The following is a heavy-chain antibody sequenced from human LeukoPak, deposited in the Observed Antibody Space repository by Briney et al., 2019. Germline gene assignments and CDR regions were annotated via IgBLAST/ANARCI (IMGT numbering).Heavy chain of an antibody. V-gene: IGHV4-59*08. CDR1: GGSISSYY. CDR3: ARHLTYGPGGMDV. D-gene: IGHD3-10*01. J-gene: IGHJ6*02. Sequence: SETLSLTCTVSGGSISSYYWSWIRQPPGKGLEWIGYIYYRDTTKYNPSLKSRVIISVDTSKNQFSLKLSSVTAADTAVYYCARHLTYGPGGMDVWGQGTTVTVSS. CDR2: IYYRDTT.